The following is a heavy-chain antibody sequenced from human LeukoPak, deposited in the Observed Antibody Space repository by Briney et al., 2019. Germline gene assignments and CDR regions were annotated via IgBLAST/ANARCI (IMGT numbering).Heavy chain of an antibody. CDR1: GGSISSYY. CDR2: IYYSGST. J-gene: IGHJ4*02. D-gene: IGHD6-6*01. Sequence: PSETLSLTCTVSGGSISSYYWSWIRQPPGKGLEWSGYIYYSGSTNYNPSLKSRVTISVDTSKNQSSLKLSSVTAADTAVYYCATSYSSSSQIDYWGRGTLVTVSS. V-gene: IGHV4-59*01. CDR3: ATSYSSSSQIDY.